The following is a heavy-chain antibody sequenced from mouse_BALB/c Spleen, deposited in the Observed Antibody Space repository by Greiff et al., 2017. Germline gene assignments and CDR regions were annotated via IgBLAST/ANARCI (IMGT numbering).Heavy chain of an antibody. CDR2: ISTYYGNT. CDR3: ARGTTATGAMDY. Sequence: VQLQQSGPELVRPGVSVKISCKGSGYTFTDYAMHWVKQSHAKSLEWIGVISTYYGNTNYNQKFKGKATMTVDKSSSTAYMELARLTSEDSAIYYCARGTTATGAMDYWGQGTSVTVSS. V-gene: IGHV1-67*01. J-gene: IGHJ4*01. D-gene: IGHD1-2*01. CDR1: GYTFTDYA.